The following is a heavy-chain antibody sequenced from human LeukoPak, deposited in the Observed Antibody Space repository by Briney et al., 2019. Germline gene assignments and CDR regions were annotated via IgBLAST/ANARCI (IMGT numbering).Heavy chain of an antibody. V-gene: IGHV1-18*01. CDR3: ARTGLRIAVAGNFDY. Sequence: ASVKVSCKASGYTFTSYGISWVRQAPGQGLEWMGWISAYNGNINYAQKLQGRVTMTTDTSTSTAYMELRSLRSDDTAVYYCARTGLRIAVAGNFDYWGQGTLVTVSS. D-gene: IGHD6-19*01. CDR1: GYTFTSYG. CDR2: ISAYNGNI. J-gene: IGHJ4*02.